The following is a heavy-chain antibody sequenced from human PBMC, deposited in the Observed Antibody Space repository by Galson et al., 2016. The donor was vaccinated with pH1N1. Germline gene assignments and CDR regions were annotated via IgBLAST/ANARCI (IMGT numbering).Heavy chain of an antibody. CDR2: IYTSGST. Sequence: TLSLTCTVSGGSISSGSYYWSWIRQPAGKGLEWIGYIYTSGSTSYNPSLKSRVTMSVDTSKNQFSLKLTSVTAAATAVYYCARGVMVREWGGYFDYWGQGTLVTVSS. CDR1: GGSISSGSYY. V-gene: IGHV4-61*09. D-gene: IGHD3-10*01. J-gene: IGHJ4*02. CDR3: ARGVMVREWGGYFDY.